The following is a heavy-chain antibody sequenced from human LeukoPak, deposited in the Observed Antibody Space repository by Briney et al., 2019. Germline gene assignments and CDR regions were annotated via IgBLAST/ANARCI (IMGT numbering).Heavy chain of an antibody. CDR1: GYTFTRYY. Sequence: ASVKVSCKASGYTFTRYYMHWVRQAPGQGLEWMGIINPSGGSTSYAQKFQGRVTMTRDTSTSTVYMELSSLSSDDTAVYYCARLRLRTSSYYDFWSGYLEDAFDIWGQGTMVTVSS. V-gene: IGHV1-46*01. D-gene: IGHD3-3*01. J-gene: IGHJ3*02. CDR2: INPSGGST. CDR3: ARLRLRTSSYYDFWSGYLEDAFDI.